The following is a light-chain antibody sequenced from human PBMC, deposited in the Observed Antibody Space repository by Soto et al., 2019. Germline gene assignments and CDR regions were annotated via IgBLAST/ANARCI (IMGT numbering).Light chain of an antibody. CDR1: QDVGKF. CDR2: EAP. Sequence: VLTQSPDTLSLSPGERATLSCRASQDVGKFLVWYHQKPGLSPSLVIYEAPKRATDIPDRFSGSGSGTAFTLTINRLEPEDVGFYYCQQRNSWPLTFGGGTKVDIK. J-gene: IGKJ4*01. V-gene: IGKV3-11*01. CDR3: QQRNSWPLT.